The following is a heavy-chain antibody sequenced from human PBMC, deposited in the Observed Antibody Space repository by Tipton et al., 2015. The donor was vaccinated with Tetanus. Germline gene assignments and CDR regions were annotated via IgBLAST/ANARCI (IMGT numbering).Heavy chain of an antibody. D-gene: IGHD2-15*01. CDR2: ISPTGSTV. CDR1: AFTFSTYS. CDR3: ARVRGGGSFPNAFDI. J-gene: IGHJ3*02. V-gene: IGHV3-48*02. Sequence: SLRLSCAASAFTFSTYSMSWVRQAPGKGLEWISYISPTGSTVHYADSVKGRFTISRDNAKISLYLQMNSLRDADTAAYYFARVRGGGSFPNAFDIWGQGALVTVSS.